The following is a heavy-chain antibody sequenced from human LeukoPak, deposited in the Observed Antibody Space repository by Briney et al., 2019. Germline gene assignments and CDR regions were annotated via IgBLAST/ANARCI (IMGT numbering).Heavy chain of an antibody. CDR3: ARQLRFLEWLLIDY. D-gene: IGHD3-3*01. CDR2: IYYSGST. CDR1: GGSISSYY. J-gene: IGHJ4*02. Sequence: SETLSLTCTVSGGSISSYYWSWIRQPPGKGLEWIGYIYYSGSTNYNPSLKSRVTISVDTSKNQFSRKLSSVTAADTAVYYCARQLRFLEWLLIDYWGQGTLVTVSS. V-gene: IGHV4-59*01.